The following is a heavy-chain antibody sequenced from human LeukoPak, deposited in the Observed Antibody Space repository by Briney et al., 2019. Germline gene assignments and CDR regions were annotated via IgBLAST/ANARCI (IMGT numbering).Heavy chain of an antibody. Sequence: GGSLRLSCAASGFTFSSYAMSWVRQAPGKGLEWVSAISGSGGSTYYADSVKGRFTISRDNSKNTLYLQMNSLRAEDTAVYYCAKDPRGYSGYGFHYFDYWGQGTLVTVSS. V-gene: IGHV3-23*01. CDR3: AKDPRGYSGYGFHYFDY. J-gene: IGHJ4*02. CDR2: ISGSGGST. CDR1: GFTFSSYA. D-gene: IGHD5-12*01.